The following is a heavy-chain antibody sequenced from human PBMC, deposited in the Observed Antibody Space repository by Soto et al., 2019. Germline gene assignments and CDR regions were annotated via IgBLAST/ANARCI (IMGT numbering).Heavy chain of an antibody. Sequence: GGSLRLSCAASGFTVSSNYMSWVRQAPGKGLEWVSVIYSGGSTYYADSVKGRFTISRDNSKNTLYLQMNSLRAEDTAVYYCARLHGAVGQDYYYYYMDVWGKGTTVTVSS. CDR2: IYSGGST. V-gene: IGHV3-66*04. CDR3: ARLHGAVGQDYYYYYMDV. D-gene: IGHD3-10*01. J-gene: IGHJ6*03. CDR1: GFTVSSNY.